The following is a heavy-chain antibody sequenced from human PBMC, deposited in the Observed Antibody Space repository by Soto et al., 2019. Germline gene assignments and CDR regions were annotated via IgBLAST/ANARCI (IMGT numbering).Heavy chain of an antibody. CDR2: IYPGDSDA. CDR3: ARRVAAFDI. Sequence: SCKASGYTFTSYDINWVRQATGQGLEWMGIIYPGDSDARYNPSFQGQVTISADKSISTAYLQWSSLKASDTAMYYCARRVAAFDIWGQGTMVTVSS. CDR1: GYTFTSYD. V-gene: IGHV5-51*01. J-gene: IGHJ3*02.